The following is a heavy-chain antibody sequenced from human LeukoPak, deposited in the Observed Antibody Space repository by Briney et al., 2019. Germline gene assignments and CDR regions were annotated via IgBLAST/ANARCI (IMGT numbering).Heavy chain of an antibody. Sequence: GGSLRLSCAASGFTFSSYAMSWVRQAPGKGLEWVSAISGSGGSTYYADSVKGRFTISRDNSKNTLYPQMNSLRAEDTAVYYCANDYYDSSGGWAFDIWGQGTMVTVSS. CDR1: GFTFSSYA. V-gene: IGHV3-23*01. J-gene: IGHJ3*02. D-gene: IGHD3-22*01. CDR3: ANDYYDSSGGWAFDI. CDR2: ISGSGGST.